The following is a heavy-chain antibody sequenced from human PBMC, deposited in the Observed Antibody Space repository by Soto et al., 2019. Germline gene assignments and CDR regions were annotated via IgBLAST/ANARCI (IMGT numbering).Heavy chain of an antibody. Sequence: SETLSLTCTVSGGSISSYYWSWIRQPPGKGLEWIGYIYYSGSTNYNPSLKSRVTISVDTSKNQFSLKLSSVTAADTAVYYCARGRVGDSSGSTYWGQGTLVTVSS. CDR2: IYYSGST. J-gene: IGHJ4*02. CDR1: GGSISSYY. CDR3: ARGRVGDSSGSTY. D-gene: IGHD3-22*01. V-gene: IGHV4-59*08.